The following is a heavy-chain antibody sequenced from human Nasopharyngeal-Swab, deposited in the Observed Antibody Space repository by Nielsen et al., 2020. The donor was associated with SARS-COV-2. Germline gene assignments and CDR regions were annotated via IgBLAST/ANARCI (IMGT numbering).Heavy chain of an antibody. CDR3: ARGPGWVVVVVAAISVAGMDV. J-gene: IGHJ6*02. CDR1: GYTFTGYY. Sequence: ASVKVSCKASGYTFTGYYMHWVRQAPGQGLEWMGWINPNSGGTNYAQKFQGRVTMTRDTSISTAYMELSRLRSDDTAVYYCARGPGWVVVVVAAISVAGMDVWGQGTTVTVSS. D-gene: IGHD2-15*01. V-gene: IGHV1-2*02. CDR2: INPNSGGT.